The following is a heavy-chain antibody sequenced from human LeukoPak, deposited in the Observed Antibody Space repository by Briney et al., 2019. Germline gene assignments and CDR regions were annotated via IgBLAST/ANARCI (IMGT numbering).Heavy chain of an antibody. D-gene: IGHD3-10*01. CDR1: GGSISSSSYY. CDR3: ASSYTMVRYNFDY. J-gene: IGHJ4*02. V-gene: IGHV4-39*07. Sequence: SETLSLTCTASGGSISSSSYYWGWIRQPPGKGLEWIGSIYYSGSTYYNPSLKSRVTISVDTSKNQFSLKLSSVTAADTAVYYCASSYTMVRYNFDYWGQGTLVTVSS. CDR2: IYYSGST.